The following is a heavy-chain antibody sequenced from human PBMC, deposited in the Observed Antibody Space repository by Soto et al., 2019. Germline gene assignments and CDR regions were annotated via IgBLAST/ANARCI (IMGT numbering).Heavy chain of an antibody. D-gene: IGHD3-22*01. J-gene: IGHJ4*02. Sequence: PSETLSLTCTVSGGSINKHYWSWIRQPPGKGLEWIGYIYYTGSTNYNPSLESRVTMSVDTSKNQFSLNLSSVTAADTAVYYCARRGYYYDSSGYSRIFDYWGQGTLVSVSS. V-gene: IGHV4-59*11. CDR2: IYYTGST. CDR3: ARRGYYYDSSGYSRIFDY. CDR1: GGSINKHY.